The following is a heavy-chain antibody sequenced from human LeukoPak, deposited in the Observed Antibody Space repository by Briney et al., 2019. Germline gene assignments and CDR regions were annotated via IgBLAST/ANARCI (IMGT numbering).Heavy chain of an antibody. J-gene: IGHJ3*02. Sequence: ASVKVSCKLSGNTLTALSMHWVRQAPGKGLEWMGGFDPEDGETIYAQKFRGRVTMTEDTSTDTAYMELSSLRSEDTAVYYCATYLSSGAFDIWGQGTMVTVSS. CDR2: FDPEDGET. CDR1: GNTLTALS. CDR3: ATYLSSGAFDI. V-gene: IGHV1-24*01.